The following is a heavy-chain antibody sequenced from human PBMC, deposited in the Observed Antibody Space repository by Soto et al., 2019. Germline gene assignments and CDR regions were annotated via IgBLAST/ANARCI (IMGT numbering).Heavy chain of an antibody. CDR2: IRSKDLGGTE. CDR3: ARHARVGESLPLDYYAVEV. D-gene: IGHD3-10*01. V-gene: IGHV3-49*03. J-gene: IGHJ6*02. CDR1: GFTFSDYE. Sequence: GWSLRLSCTASGFTFSDYEMNLFRQAPGKGLEWVGFIRSKDLGGTEHYAASVRGRFTISRDDAKRVAYLQMDRLKTEDTGVYYCARHARVGESLPLDYYAVEVWGEGTKVTVS.